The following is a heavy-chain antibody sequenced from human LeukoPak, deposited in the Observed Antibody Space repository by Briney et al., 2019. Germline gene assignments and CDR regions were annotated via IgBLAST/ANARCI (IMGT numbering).Heavy chain of an antibody. CDR2: IRYDGSNK. CDR3: ARDIVEFSAGDYMDV. V-gene: IGHV3-30*02. CDR1: GFTFSSYG. D-gene: IGHD3-22*01. J-gene: IGHJ6*03. Sequence: GGSLRLSCAASGFTFSSYGMHWVRQAPGKGLEWVAFIRYDGSNKYYADSVKGRFTISRDNSRNTLFLQMNSLRVEDTAVYYCARDIVEFSAGDYMDVWGKGTTVTISS.